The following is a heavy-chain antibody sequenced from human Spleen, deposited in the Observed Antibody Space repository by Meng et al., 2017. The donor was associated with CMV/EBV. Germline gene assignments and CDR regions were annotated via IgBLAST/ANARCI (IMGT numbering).Heavy chain of an antibody. D-gene: IGHD3-22*01. J-gene: IGHJ4*02. CDR3: ARRPGSRYYDSSGYYYTSLDYFDY. CDR2: IYPGDSDT. Sequence: IGWVRQRPGNGLEWMGIIYPGDSDTRYSPSFQGQVTISADKSISTAYLQWSSLKASDTAMYYCARRPGSRYYDSSGYYYTSLDYFDYWGQGTLVTVSS. V-gene: IGHV5-51*01.